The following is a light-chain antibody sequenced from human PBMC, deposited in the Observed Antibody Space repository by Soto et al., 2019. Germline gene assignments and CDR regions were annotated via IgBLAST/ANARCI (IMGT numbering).Light chain of an antibody. J-gene: IGKJ2*02. Sequence: AIQVTQSPSSRSPPLEDRAPITGGATQGFGRDLGGYQQKPGKPPKLLIYAASDLQAEVPSRFSGSGSGTDFTLTISSLQAEDFATYYCLQDHDYQWTFGQGTKLEIK. V-gene: IGKV1-6*01. CDR1: QGFGRD. CDR2: AAS. CDR3: LQDHDYQWT.